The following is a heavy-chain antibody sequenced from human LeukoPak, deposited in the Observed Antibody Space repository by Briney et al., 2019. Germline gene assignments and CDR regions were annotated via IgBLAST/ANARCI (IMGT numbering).Heavy chain of an antibody. CDR2: ISSSSSTI. Sequence: GGSLRLSCAASGFTFGSYSMNWVRQAPGKGLEWVSYISSSSSTIYYADSVKGRFTISRDNAKNSLYLQMNSLRAEDTAVYYCARDLLPFSSSSLFDYWGQGTLVTVSS. D-gene: IGHD3-22*01. CDR3: ARDLLPFSSSSLFDY. V-gene: IGHV3-48*04. J-gene: IGHJ4*02. CDR1: GFTFGSYS.